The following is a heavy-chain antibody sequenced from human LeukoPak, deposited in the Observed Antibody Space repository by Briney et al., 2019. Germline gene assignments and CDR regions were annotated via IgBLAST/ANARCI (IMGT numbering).Heavy chain of an antibody. J-gene: IGHJ4*02. Sequence: GGSLTLSCAASGFTVSSNYMTWVRQAPRKGLEWVAVIWYDGCNKYYADSVKGRFTISRDNSKNTLYLQMNSLRAEDTAVYYCARDLSAAGYFDYWGQGTLVTVSS. CDR3: ARDLSAAGYFDY. CDR1: GFTVSSNY. D-gene: IGHD6-13*01. V-gene: IGHV3-33*08. CDR2: IWYDGCNK.